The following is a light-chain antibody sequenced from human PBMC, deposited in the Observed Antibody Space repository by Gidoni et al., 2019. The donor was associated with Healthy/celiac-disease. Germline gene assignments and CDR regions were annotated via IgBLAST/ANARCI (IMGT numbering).Light chain of an antibody. J-gene: IGKJ1*01. CDR3: QQYNNWPPWT. CDR2: GAS. V-gene: IGKV3-15*01. Sequence: IAMPLSPATLSVSPGDKATLSCSARQSVISNLACYHQKPAQAPRPLIYGASTRATGIPARFSGSGSWTEVTLTISSLQSEDFAVYYCQQYNNWPPWTFGQGTKVEIK. CDR1: QSVISN.